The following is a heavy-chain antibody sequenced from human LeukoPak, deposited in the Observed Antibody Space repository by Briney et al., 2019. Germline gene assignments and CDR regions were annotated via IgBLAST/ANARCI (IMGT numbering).Heavy chain of an antibody. CDR2: ISAYNGNT. CDR1: GYTFTSYG. D-gene: IGHD4-17*01. Sequence: ASVKVSCKASGYTFTSYGISWVRQAPGQGLEWMGWISAYNGNTNYAQKLQGRVTMTTDISTRTAYMELRSLRSDDTAVYYCARVWTGATVTSLNYYYYYGMDVWGQGTTVTVSS. CDR3: ARVWTGATVTSLNYYYYYGMDV. J-gene: IGHJ6*02. V-gene: IGHV1-18*01.